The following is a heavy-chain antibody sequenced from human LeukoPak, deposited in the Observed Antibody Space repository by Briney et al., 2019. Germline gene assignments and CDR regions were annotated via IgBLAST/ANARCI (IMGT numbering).Heavy chain of an antibody. CDR2: IDNDGRKI. CDR3: AREWLNSGSLTEY. CDR1: GFTFSTYA. D-gene: IGHD1-26*01. V-gene: IGHV3-74*01. J-gene: IGHJ4*02. Sequence: GGSLRLSCAASGFTFSTYAMHWVRQAPGKGLEWVSRIDNDGRKITYADSVKGRFTISRDNAKNTLYLQLNSLRAEDTAVYYCAREWLNSGSLTEYWGQGALVTVSS.